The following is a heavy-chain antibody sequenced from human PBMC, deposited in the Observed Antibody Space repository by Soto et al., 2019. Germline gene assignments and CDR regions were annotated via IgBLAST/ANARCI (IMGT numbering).Heavy chain of an antibody. D-gene: IGHD6-19*01. CDR3: AKVGAVAGTFDY. CDR1: GFTFSSYW. Sequence: GGSLRLSCAASGFTFSSYWMHWVRQAPGRGLVWVSRINSDGSTSNYADSVKGRFTISRDNAKNTLYLQMNSLRAEDTAVYYCAKVGAVAGTFDYWGQGTLVTVSS. J-gene: IGHJ4*02. V-gene: IGHV3-74*01. CDR2: INSDGSTS.